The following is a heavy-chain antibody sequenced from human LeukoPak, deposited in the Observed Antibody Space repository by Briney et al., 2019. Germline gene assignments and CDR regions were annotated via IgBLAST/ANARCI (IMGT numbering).Heavy chain of an antibody. Sequence: GGSLRLSCAASGFTFSSYGMHWVRQAPGKGLEWVAVIWYDGSNKYYADSVKGRFTISRDNSKNTPYLQMNSLRAEDTAVYYCAKERRDGYRNHFDYWGQGTLVTVSS. CDR2: IWYDGSNK. V-gene: IGHV3-33*06. J-gene: IGHJ4*02. CDR3: AKERRDGYRNHFDY. D-gene: IGHD5-24*01. CDR1: GFTFSSYG.